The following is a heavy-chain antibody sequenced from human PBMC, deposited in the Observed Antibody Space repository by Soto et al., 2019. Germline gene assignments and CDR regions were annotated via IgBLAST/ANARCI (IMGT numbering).Heavy chain of an antibody. V-gene: IGHV3-9*01. D-gene: IGHD6-19*01. J-gene: IGHJ4*02. CDR1: GFKFDDYT. CDR3: VKGLNIDYNSAWFYFDY. Sequence: EVQLVESGGAWVQPGRSLRLSCAASGFKFDDYTMHWVRQTPGRGLEWVSSISWSGLRMEYRDSGRGRFIISRDNAKNALHLQMNSLRVEDTALYYCVKGLNIDYNSAWFYFDYWGQGTVLTVSS. CDR2: ISWSGLRM.